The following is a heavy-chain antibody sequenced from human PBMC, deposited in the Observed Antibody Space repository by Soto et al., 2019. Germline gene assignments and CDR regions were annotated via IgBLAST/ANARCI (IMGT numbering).Heavy chain of an antibody. J-gene: IGHJ6*02. CDR1: GFTFSSYG. V-gene: IGHV3-30*18. Sequence: QVQLVESGGGVVQPGRSLRLSCAASGFTFSSYGMHWVRQAPGKGLAWVAVISYDGSNKNYADSVKGRVTISRDNSKNTLYLQMNSLRAEDTAVYYCAKEHEVGFGELLPSNGQYGMDVWGQGTTVTVSS. CDR3: AKEHEVGFGELLPSNGQYGMDV. D-gene: IGHD3-10*01. CDR2: ISYDGSNK.